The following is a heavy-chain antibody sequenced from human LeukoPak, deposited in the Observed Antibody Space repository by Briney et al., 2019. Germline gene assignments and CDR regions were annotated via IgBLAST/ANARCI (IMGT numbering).Heavy chain of an antibody. CDR3: ARDYVYAFDI. Sequence: RASLRLSCAASGFTFSSYSMNWVRQAPGKGLEWVSYISTSDSTIYYADSVKGRFTISRDNAKNSLFLQMNSLRDEDTAVYYCARDYVYAFDIWGQGTMVTVSS. J-gene: IGHJ3*02. CDR2: ISTSDSTI. V-gene: IGHV3-48*02. D-gene: IGHD5/OR15-5a*01. CDR1: GFTFSSYS.